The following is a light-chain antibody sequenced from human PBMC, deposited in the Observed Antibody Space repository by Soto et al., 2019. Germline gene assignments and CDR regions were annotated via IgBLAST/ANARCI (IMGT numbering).Light chain of an antibody. Sequence: DVQMTQSPSTLSASVGDRVTITCRASQNIDNWLAWYQQKPRKAPKLLIYKASSLESGVPSRFSASGSGTEFTFTITSLQPEDFATFYCQQYDSFPYTFGQGTKLEIK. CDR2: KAS. V-gene: IGKV1-5*03. J-gene: IGKJ2*01. CDR3: QQYDSFPYT. CDR1: QNIDNW.